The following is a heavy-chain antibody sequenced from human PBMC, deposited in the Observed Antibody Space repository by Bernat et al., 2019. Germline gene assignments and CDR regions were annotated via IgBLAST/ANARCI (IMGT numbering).Heavy chain of an antibody. CDR3: ARGGVTWFRELLYVFDY. V-gene: IGHV3-20*04. CDR2: INWNGGST. CDR1: GFTFDDYG. Sequence: EVQLVESGGGVVRPGGSLRLSCAASGFTFDDYGMSWVRQAPGKGLEWVSGINWNGGSTGYADSVKGRFTISRDNAKNSLYLQMNSLRAEDTALYYCARGGVTWFRELLYVFDYWGQGTLVTVSS. J-gene: IGHJ4*02. D-gene: IGHD3-10*01.